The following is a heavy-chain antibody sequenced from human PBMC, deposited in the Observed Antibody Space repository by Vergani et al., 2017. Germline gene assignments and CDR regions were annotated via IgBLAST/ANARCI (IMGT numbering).Heavy chain of an antibody. CDR2: IYPGDSDT. V-gene: IGHV5-51*01. D-gene: IGHD2-21*01. Sequence: EVQLVQSGAEVKKPGESLKISCKGSGYSFTSYWIGWVRQMPGKGLEWMGIIYPGDSDTRYSPSFQGQVTSSADKSISTAYLQWSSLKASDTAMYYCARLAYCGGDCYLLDYWGQGTLVTVSS. J-gene: IGHJ4*02. CDR3: ARLAYCGGDCYLLDY. CDR1: GYSFTSYW.